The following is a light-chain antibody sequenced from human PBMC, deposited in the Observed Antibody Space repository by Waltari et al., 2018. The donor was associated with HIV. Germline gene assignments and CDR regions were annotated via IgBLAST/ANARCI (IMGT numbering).Light chain of an antibody. V-gene: IGKV3-15*01. Sequence: EILMKQTPATLSVSPGERATLSCRASQSVNSNLAWYQQKPGQTPRLLIYGTSTRATDIPARFSGSGSGTEFTLTISSLQSEDFAVYYCHHYNNWRETFGQGTKVEIK. J-gene: IGKJ1*01. CDR3: HHYNNWRET. CDR2: GTS. CDR1: QSVNSN.